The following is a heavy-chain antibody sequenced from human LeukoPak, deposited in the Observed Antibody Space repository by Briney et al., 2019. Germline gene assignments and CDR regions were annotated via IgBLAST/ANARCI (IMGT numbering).Heavy chain of an antibody. V-gene: IGHV4-59*08. Sequence: SETLSLTCTVSGDSIGSYYWSWIRQPPGQGLEWIGYIYYSGSTNYNPSLKSRVTISVDTSKNQFSLKLSSVTAADTAVYYCARHSNYGSGSYYRYWFDPWGQGTLVTVSS. CDR2: IYYSGST. CDR1: GDSIGSYY. D-gene: IGHD3-10*01. J-gene: IGHJ5*02. CDR3: ARHSNYGSGSYYRYWFDP.